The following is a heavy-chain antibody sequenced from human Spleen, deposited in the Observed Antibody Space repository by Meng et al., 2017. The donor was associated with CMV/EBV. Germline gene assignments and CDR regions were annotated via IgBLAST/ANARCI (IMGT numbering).Heavy chain of an antibody. CDR2: ISWNSGSI. V-gene: IGHV3-9*01. CDR3: AKAPGPYYYYGMDA. Sequence: SLKISCAASGFTFDDYAMHWVRQAPGKGLEWVSGISWNSGSIGYADSVKGRFTISRDNAKNSLYLQMNSLRAEETALYYCAKAPGPYYYYGMDAWGQGTTVTVSS. CDR1: GFTFDDYA. D-gene: IGHD1-14*01. J-gene: IGHJ6*02.